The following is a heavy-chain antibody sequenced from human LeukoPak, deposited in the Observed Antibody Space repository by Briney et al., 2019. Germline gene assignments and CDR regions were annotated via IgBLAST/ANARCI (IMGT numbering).Heavy chain of an antibody. J-gene: IGHJ4*02. CDR1: GFTFSNYW. Sequence: GGSLRLSRAVSGFTFSNYWMSWARQSPGKGLEWVANIYLDGSRAYYVDSVKGRFTISRDNAKNSLFLQMNSLRPEDTAVYYCARGPDYDILADYFDYWGQGTLVTVSS. CDR2: IYLDGSRA. V-gene: IGHV3-7*01. D-gene: IGHD3-9*01. CDR3: ARGPDYDILADYFDY.